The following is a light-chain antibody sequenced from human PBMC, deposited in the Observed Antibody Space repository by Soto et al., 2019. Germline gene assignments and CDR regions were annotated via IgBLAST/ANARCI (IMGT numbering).Light chain of an antibody. Sequence: EIVMTQSPLTLPVSPGEPASISCRSSQSRRCNNTYTHLDWYVQKPGQSPQLLIYFGSNRAPGVPDRFSGSGSGTDFTLKINRVEADDVGTYYCMQALQRLPFGQVTRLAIK. CDR1: QSRRCNNTYTH. J-gene: IGKJ5*01. CDR3: MQALQRLP. V-gene: IGKV2-28*01. CDR2: FGS.